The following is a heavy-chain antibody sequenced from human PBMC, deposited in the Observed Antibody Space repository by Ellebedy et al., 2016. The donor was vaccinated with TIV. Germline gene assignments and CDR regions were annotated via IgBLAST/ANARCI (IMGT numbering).Heavy chain of an antibody. CDR2: IVGSGS. J-gene: IGHJ4*02. CDR1: GFPFSPYA. D-gene: IGHD5-18*01. V-gene: IGHV3-23*01. Sequence: GESLKIPCAASGFPFSPYAMAWVRQAPGKGLELVSGIVGSGSQKYADSVKGRFTISRDNSKRTVDLQMNGLRAEDTAIYFCAKDRTSGDGYWVFDNWGQGTLVSVSS. CDR3: AKDRTSGDGYWVFDN.